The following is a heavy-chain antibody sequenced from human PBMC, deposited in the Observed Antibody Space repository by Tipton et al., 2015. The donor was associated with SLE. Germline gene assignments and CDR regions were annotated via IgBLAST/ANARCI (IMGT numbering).Heavy chain of an antibody. CDR3: ARQRDLDAFDI. J-gene: IGHJ3*02. V-gene: IGHV4-59*08. CDR1: GGSISSYY. CDR2: IYFTGRT. Sequence: TLSLTCAVSGGSISSYYWSWIRLPPGGGLQWIGYIYFTGRTTYNPSLKSRVTISVDTSKNHFSLKVTSVTAADTAVYYCARQRDLDAFDIWGQGTMVTVSS.